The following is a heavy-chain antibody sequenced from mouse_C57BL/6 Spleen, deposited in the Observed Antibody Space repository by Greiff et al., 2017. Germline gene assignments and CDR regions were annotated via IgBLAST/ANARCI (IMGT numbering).Heavy chain of an antibody. V-gene: IGHV1-81*01. CDR2: IYPRSGNT. D-gene: IGHD3-2*02. Sequence: QVQLQQSGAELARPGASVKLSCKASGYTFTSYGISWVKQRTGQGLEWIGEIYPRSGNTYYNEKFKGKATLTADKSSSTAYMELRSLTSEDSAVYFCAREGTAQASVAYWGQGTLVTVSA. J-gene: IGHJ3*01. CDR1: GYTFTSYG. CDR3: AREGTAQASVAY.